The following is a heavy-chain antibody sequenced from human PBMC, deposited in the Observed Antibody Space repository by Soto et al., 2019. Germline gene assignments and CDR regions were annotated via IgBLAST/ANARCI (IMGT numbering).Heavy chain of an antibody. J-gene: IGHJ4*01. CDR2: ISYDGTDE. D-gene: IGHD1-1*01. CDR3: AKHESDWNDPFDY. Sequence: GGSLRLSCAASGFSFSSYGMHWVRQAPGKGLEWVAMISYDGTDEYYADSVKGRFTISRDNSKNAVYLQMNSLRAEDTAVYYCAKHESDWNDPFDYWGHGTLGTDSS. V-gene: IGHV3-30*18. CDR1: GFSFSSYG.